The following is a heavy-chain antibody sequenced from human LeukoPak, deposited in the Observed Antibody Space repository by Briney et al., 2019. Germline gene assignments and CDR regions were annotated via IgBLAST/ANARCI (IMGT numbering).Heavy chain of an antibody. CDR1: GFTFSSYG. CDR3: AKGRTAAGYHPFTDY. D-gene: IGHD6-13*01. V-gene: IGHV3-30*02. Sequence: PGGSLRLSCAASGFTFSSYGMHWVRQDPGKGLEWVAFIRYDGSNKYYADSVKGRFTISRDNSKNTLYPQMNSLRAEDTAVYYCAKGRTAAGYHPFTDYWGQGTLVTVSS. J-gene: IGHJ4*02. CDR2: IRYDGSNK.